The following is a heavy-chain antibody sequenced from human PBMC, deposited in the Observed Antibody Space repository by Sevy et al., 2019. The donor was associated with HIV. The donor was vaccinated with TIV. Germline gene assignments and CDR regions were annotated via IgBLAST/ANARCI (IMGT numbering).Heavy chain of an antibody. J-gene: IGHJ4*02. V-gene: IGHV3-33*08. D-gene: IGHD2-8*01. CDR3: ASDLWGLGVRFHGAFDI. Sequence: GGSLRLSCAASGFTFSSYGMHWVRQAPGKGLEWVAVIWYDGSNKYYADSVKGRFTISRDNSKNTLYLQMNSLRAEDTAVYYCASDLWGLGVRFHGAFDIWGQGTLVTVSS. CDR1: GFTFSSYG. CDR2: IWYDGSNK.